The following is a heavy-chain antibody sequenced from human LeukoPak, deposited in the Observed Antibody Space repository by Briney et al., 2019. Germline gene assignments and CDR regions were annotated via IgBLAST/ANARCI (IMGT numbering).Heavy chain of an antibody. D-gene: IGHD3-10*01. Sequence: SETLSLTCTVSGGPISSYYWSWIRQPPGKGLEWIGYIYYSGSTNYNPSLKSRVTISVDTSKNQFSLKLSSVTAADTAVYYCAREVGLGWFGEFFDYWGQGTLVTVSS. CDR1: GGPISSYY. CDR3: AREVGLGWFGEFFDY. J-gene: IGHJ4*02. V-gene: IGHV4-59*12. CDR2: IYYSGST.